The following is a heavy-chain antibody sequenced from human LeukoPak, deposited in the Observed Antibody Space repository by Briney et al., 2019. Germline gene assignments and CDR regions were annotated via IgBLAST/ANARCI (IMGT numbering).Heavy chain of an antibody. CDR2: IIPIFGTA. J-gene: IGHJ4*02. CDR3: AREGDRWDYGDYVGQFDY. Sequence: ASVKVSCKASGGTFSSYAISWVRQAPGQGLEWMGRIIPIFGTANYAQKFQGRVTITTDESTSTAYMELSSLRSEDTAVYYCAREGDRWDYGDYVGQFDYWGQGTLVTVSS. V-gene: IGHV1-69*05. D-gene: IGHD4-17*01. CDR1: GGTFSSYA.